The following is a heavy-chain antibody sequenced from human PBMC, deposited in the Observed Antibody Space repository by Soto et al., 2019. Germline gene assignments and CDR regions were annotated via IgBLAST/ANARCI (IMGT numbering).Heavy chain of an antibody. D-gene: IGHD3-22*01. J-gene: IGHJ4*02. Sequence: GGSLRLSCASSVFTFSRFELHCVRHSPGKWLEWISYISSSSYIYYADSVKGRFTISRDNAKNSLYLQMNSLRAEDTAVYYCARDERTYYYDSSVKALEYWGQGTLVSVSS. CDR3: ARDERTYYYDSSVKALEY. CDR1: VFTFSRFE. CDR2: ISSSSYI. V-gene: IGHV3-21*05.